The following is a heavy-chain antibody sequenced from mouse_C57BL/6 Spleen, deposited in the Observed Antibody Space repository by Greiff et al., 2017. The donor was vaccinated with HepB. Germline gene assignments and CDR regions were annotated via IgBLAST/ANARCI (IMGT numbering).Heavy chain of an antibody. V-gene: IGHV1-26*01. J-gene: IGHJ4*01. CDR1: GYTFTDYY. D-gene: IGHD1-1*01. Sequence: EVQLQQSGPELVKPGASVKISCKASGYTFTDYYMNWVKQSHGKSLEWIGDINPNNGGTSYNQKFKGKATLTVDKSSSTAYMELRSLTSEDSAVYYCARGELNYVDYAMDYWGQGTSVTVSS. CDR2: INPNNGGT. CDR3: ARGELNYVDYAMDY.